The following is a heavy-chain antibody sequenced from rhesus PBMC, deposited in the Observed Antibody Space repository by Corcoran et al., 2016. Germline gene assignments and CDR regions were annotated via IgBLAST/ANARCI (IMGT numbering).Heavy chain of an antibody. CDR2: IRSGGST. Sequence: QVQLQQWGEGLVKPSETLSLTCAVYGGFVSGYWWGWFRQPPGKGLEWIGRIRSGGSTNYNPSLKSRVTISIDTSKNQFSLKLSSVTAADTAVYYCARRDYFDSWGQGVLVTVSS. V-gene: IGHV4-160*01. CDR3: ARRDYFDS. J-gene: IGHJ4*01. CDR1: GGFVSGYW.